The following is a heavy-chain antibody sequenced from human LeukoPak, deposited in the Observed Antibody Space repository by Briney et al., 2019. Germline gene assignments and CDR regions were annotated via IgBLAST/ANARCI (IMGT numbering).Heavy chain of an antibody. Sequence: PGRSLRLSCAASGFTFSSYIMHWVRQTPGKGLEWVAVISYDGINKYYADSVKGRFTISRDNSNNTLYLQMNSLRVDDTAVYYCAKRIDIAVVPEAATHQAFDVWGQGTMVTVSS. V-gene: IGHV3-30*18. CDR3: AKRIDIAVVPEAATHQAFDV. CDR2: ISYDGINK. J-gene: IGHJ3*01. CDR1: GFTFSSYI. D-gene: IGHD2-2*01.